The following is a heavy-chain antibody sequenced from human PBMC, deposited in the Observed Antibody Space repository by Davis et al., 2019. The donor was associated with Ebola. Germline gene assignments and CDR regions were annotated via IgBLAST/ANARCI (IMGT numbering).Heavy chain of an antibody. Sequence: GESLKISCAASGFTFSNAWMNWVRQAPGKGLEWVANIKQDGSEKYYVDSVKGRFTISRDNAKNSLYLQMNSLRAEDTAVYYCARGSIAAAGTEDYWGQGTLVTVSS. V-gene: IGHV3-7*04. CDR2: IKQDGSEK. CDR1: GFTFSNAW. CDR3: ARGSIAAAGTEDY. D-gene: IGHD6-13*01. J-gene: IGHJ4*02.